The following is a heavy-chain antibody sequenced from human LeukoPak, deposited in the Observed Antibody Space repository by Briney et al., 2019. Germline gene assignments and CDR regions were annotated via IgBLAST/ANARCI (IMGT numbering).Heavy chain of an antibody. CDR2: ITNSGSAV. CDR1: DFTFSSYE. V-gene: IGHV3-48*03. J-gene: IGHJ4*02. Sequence: PGGSLRLSCAASDFTFSSYEMNWVRQAPGKGLEWISYITNSGSAVYYADSVKGRFTISRDNAKNSLYLQMNSLRAEDTAVYYCVRDGGYPDSGISDYFDSWGQGTLVTVSS. D-gene: IGHD3-10*01. CDR3: VRDGGYPDSGISDYFDS.